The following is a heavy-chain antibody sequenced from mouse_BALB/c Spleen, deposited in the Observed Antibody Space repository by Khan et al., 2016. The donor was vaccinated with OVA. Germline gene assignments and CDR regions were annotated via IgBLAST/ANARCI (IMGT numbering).Heavy chain of an antibody. CDR1: GYSITSDYA. D-gene: IGHD4-1*01. CDR2: ISYSGST. CDR3: ASELGRYYALDY. Sequence: EVQLQESGPGLVKPSQSLSLTCTVTGYSITSDYAWNWIRQFPGNKLEWMGYISYSGSTTYNPSLKSRISITRDTSTGQFFLQLKSVTSEDTATYYCASELGRYYALDYWGQGTSVTVSS. J-gene: IGHJ4*01. V-gene: IGHV3-2*02.